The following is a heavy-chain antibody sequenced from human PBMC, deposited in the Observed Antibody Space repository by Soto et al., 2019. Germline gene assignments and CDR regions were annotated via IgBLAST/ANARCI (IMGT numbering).Heavy chain of an antibody. D-gene: IGHD5-18*01. CDR2: ISGSGGST. Sequence: EVQLLESGGGLVQPGGSLRLSCAASGFTFSSYAMSWVRQAPGKGLEWVSAISGSGGSTYYADSVKGRFTISRDNSKNTLYLQMNSLRADDTAVYYCAKDRHSLDAFDIWGQGTMVTVSS. J-gene: IGHJ3*02. V-gene: IGHV3-23*01. CDR3: AKDRHSLDAFDI. CDR1: GFTFSSYA.